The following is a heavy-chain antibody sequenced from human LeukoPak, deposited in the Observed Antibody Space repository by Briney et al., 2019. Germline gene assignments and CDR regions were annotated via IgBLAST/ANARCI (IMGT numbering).Heavy chain of an antibody. CDR1: GYTFTDYY. D-gene: IGHD1-26*01. CDR3: ARDNGLGATMGDY. Sequence: PRASVKVSCKASGYTFTDYYIHWVRQAPGQGLEWMGRINPNSGGTKYAQNFQGRVTMTRDTSISTAYMELSRLRSDDTAVYYCARDNGLGATMGDYWGQGTLVTVSS. CDR2: INPNSGGT. V-gene: IGHV1-2*06. J-gene: IGHJ4*02.